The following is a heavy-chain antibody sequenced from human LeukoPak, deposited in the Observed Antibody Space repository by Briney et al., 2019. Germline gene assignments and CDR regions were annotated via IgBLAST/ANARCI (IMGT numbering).Heavy chain of an antibody. CDR1: GYTLTELS. Sequence: GASVKVSCKVSGYTLTELSMHWVRQAPGKGLEWMGGFDPEDGETIYAQKFQGRVTMTEDTSTDTAYMELSSLRSEDTAVYYCAREHFLRSYDILTGYHSEWFDPWGQGTLVTVSS. CDR2: FDPEDGET. CDR3: AREHFLRSYDILTGYHSEWFDP. J-gene: IGHJ5*02. V-gene: IGHV1-24*01. D-gene: IGHD3-9*01.